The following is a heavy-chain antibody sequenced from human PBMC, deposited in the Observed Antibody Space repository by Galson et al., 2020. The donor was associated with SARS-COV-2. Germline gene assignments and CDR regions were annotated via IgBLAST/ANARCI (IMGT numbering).Heavy chain of an antibody. CDR3: ARDCIAVAGTRSNWFDP. D-gene: IGHD6-19*01. CDR2: INHSGST. CDR1: GGSFSGYY. Sequence: SETLSLTCAVYGGSFSGYYWSWIRQPPGKGLEWIGEINHSGSTNYNPSLKSRVTISVDTSKNQFSLKLSSVTAADTAVYYCARDCIAVAGTRSNWFDPWGQGTLVTVSS. J-gene: IGHJ5*02. V-gene: IGHV4-34*01.